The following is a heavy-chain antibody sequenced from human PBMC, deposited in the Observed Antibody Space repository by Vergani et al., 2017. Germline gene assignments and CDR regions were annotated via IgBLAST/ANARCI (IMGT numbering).Heavy chain of an antibody. CDR3: AKDHMVRGVPLYFDY. Sequence: QVQLVESGGGVVQPGRSLRLSCAASGFTFSSYGMHWVRQAPGKGLEWVAVIWYDGSNKYYADSVKGRFTISRDNSKNTLYLQMNSLRAEDTAVYYCAKDHMVRGVPLYFDYWGQGTLVTVSS. J-gene: IGHJ4*02. CDR2: IWYDGSNK. D-gene: IGHD3-10*01. V-gene: IGHV3-33*06. CDR1: GFTFSSYG.